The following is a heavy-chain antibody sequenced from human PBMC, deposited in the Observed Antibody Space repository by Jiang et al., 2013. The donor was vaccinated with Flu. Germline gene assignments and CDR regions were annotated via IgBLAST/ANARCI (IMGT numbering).Heavy chain of an antibody. V-gene: IGHV4-59*13. CDR1: GGSISSYY. CDR3: ARELQLEYGMDV. D-gene: IGHD1-1*01. Sequence: ETLSLTCTVSGGSISSYYWSWIRQPPGKGLEWIGYTYYSGSTNYNPSLKSRVTISVDTSKNQFSLKLSSVTAADTAVYYCARELQLEYGMDVWGQGTTVTVSS. CDR2: TYYSGST. J-gene: IGHJ6*02.